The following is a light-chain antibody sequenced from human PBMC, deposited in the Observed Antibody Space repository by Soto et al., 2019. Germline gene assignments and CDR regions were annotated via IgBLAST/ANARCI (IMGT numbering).Light chain of an antibody. J-gene: IGKJ3*01. CDR1: QSVSNY. Sequence: EVVLTQSPATLSLSPGERATLSCRASQSVSNYLAWYQQKPGQAPRLLIYDASNRATCIPVRFSGSGSGTDFTLTISSLEPEDFAVYYCQQRTNWIFTFGPGTRVDIK. V-gene: IGKV3-11*01. CDR3: QQRTNWIFT. CDR2: DAS.